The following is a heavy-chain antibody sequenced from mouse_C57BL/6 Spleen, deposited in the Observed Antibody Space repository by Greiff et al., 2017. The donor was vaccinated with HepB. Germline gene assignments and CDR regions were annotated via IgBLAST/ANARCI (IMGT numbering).Heavy chain of an antibody. Sequence: EVQLVESGPGLVKPSQSLSLTCSVTGYSITSGYYWNWIRQFPGNKLEWMGYISYDGSNNYNPSLKNRISITRDTSKNQFFLKLNSVTTEDTATYYCASGRRGYAMDYWGQGTSVTVSS. D-gene: IGHD2-12*01. V-gene: IGHV3-6*01. CDR1: GYSITSGYY. J-gene: IGHJ4*01. CDR3: ASGRRGYAMDY. CDR2: ISYDGSN.